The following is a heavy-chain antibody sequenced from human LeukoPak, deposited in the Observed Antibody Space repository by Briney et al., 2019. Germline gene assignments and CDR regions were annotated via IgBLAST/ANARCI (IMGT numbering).Heavy chain of an antibody. CDR1: GGSFSGYY. D-gene: IGHD4-17*01. CDR3: ARQTTVTREFDY. J-gene: IGHJ4*02. Sequence: KPSETLSLTCAVYGGSFSGYYWSWIRQPPGKGLEWIGEINHSGSTNYNPSLKSRVTISVDTSKNQFSLKLTSVTAADTAVYYCARQTTVTREFDYWGQGTLVAVSS. V-gene: IGHV4-34*01. CDR2: INHSGST.